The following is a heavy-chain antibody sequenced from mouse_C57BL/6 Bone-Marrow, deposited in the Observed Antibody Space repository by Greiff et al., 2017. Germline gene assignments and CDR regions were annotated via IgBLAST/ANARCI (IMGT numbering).Heavy chain of an antibody. CDR1: GYTFTGYW. Sequence: QVQLQQSGAELMKPGASVKLSCKATGYTFTGYWIEWVKQRPGHGLEWIGEILSGSGSTNYNEKFKGKATFTADTSSNTAYMQLSSLTTEDSAIYYCARGNYRWAWFAYWGQGTLVTVSA. J-gene: IGHJ3*01. V-gene: IGHV1-9*01. CDR3: ARGNYRWAWFAY. CDR2: ILSGSGST. D-gene: IGHD2-1*01.